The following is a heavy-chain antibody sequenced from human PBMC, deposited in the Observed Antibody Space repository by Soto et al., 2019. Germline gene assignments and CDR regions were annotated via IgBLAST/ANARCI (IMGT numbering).Heavy chain of an antibody. Sequence: QVQLVQSGAEVKKPGSSVKVSCKASGGTFSSYAISWVRQAPGQGLEWMGGIIPIFGTANYAQKFQGRVTITAGEATSTAYRELGSLRSEDKGVYYWARDRGGGYYYYGMDVWGQGTTVTVSS. J-gene: IGHJ6*02. D-gene: IGHD3-10*01. CDR1: GGTFSSYA. CDR3: ARDRGGGYYYYGMDV. CDR2: IIPIFGTA. V-gene: IGHV1-69*01.